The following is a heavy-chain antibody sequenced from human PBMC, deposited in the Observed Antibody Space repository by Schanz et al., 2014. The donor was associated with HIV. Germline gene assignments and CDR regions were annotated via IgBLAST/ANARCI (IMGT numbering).Heavy chain of an antibody. CDR1: GFTFSSYA. D-gene: IGHD5-18*01. J-gene: IGHJ6*02. CDR2: SRVKSDSYAT. Sequence: EVQLLDSGGGLVQPGGSLRLSCVASGFTFSSYAMTWVRQAPGKGLEWVARSRVKSDSYATEYAASVTGRFTISRDDSKNSVYLQMNSLNIEDTAVYYCRGYRFYYGVDFWGQGTAVTVS. V-gene: IGHV3-72*01. CDR3: RGYRFYYGVDF.